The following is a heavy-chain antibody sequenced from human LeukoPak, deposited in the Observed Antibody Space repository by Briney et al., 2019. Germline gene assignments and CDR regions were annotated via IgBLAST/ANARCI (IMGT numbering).Heavy chain of an antibody. CDR2: ISSSSSYI. CDR1: GFTFSSYS. CDR3: ARDPILAKYSSSWYGWYFDL. Sequence: GGSLRLSCAASGFTFSSYSMNWVRQAPGKGLEWVSSISSSSSYIYYADSVKGRFTISRDNAKNSLYLQMNSLRAEDTAVYYCARDPILAKYSSSWYGWYFDLWGRGTLVTVSS. V-gene: IGHV3-21*01. J-gene: IGHJ2*01. D-gene: IGHD6-13*01.